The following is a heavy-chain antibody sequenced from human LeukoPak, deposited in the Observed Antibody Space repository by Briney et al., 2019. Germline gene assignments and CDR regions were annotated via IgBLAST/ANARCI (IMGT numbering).Heavy chain of an antibody. CDR3: ARRGDSSGVDY. V-gene: IGHV4-39*01. CDR2: IYYSGST. Sequence: SETLSLTCTVSDDSISTYYWSWIRQPPGKGLEWIGSIYYSGSTYYNPSLKSRVTISVDTSKNQFSLKLSSVTAADTAVYYCARRGDSSGVDYWGQGTLVTVSS. J-gene: IGHJ4*02. CDR1: DDSISTYY. D-gene: IGHD3-22*01.